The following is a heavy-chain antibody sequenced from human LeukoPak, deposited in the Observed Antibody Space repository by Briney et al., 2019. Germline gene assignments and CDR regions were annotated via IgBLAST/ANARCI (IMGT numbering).Heavy chain of an antibody. V-gene: IGHV1-18*01. CDR3: ARGSGSYLYDAFDI. D-gene: IGHD1-26*01. CDR2: ISAYNGNT. Sequence: ASVKVSCKASGCTFTSYGISWVRQAPGQGLEWMGWISAYNGNTNYAQKFQGRVTITADKSTSTAYMELSSLRSEDTAVYYCARGSGSYLYDAFDIWGQGTMVTVSS. J-gene: IGHJ3*02. CDR1: GCTFTSYG.